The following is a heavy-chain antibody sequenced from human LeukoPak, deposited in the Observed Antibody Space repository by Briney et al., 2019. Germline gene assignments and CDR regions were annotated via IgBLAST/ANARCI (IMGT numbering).Heavy chain of an antibody. J-gene: IGHJ6*02. D-gene: IGHD5-12*01. V-gene: IGHV1-2*02. CDR2: INPNSGGT. Sequence: ASVKVSCKASGYTFTGYYMHWVRQAPGQGLEWMGWINPNSGGTNYAQKFQGRVTMTRDTSISTAYMELSRLRSDDTAVYYCASVRSGYSGYDRYYYYGMDVWGQGTTVTVSS. CDR1: GYTFTGYY. CDR3: ASVRSGYSGYDRYYYYGMDV.